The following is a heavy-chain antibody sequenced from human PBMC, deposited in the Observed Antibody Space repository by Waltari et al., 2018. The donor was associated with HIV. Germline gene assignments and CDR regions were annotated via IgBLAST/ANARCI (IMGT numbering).Heavy chain of an antibody. D-gene: IGHD5-12*01. J-gene: IGHJ6*02. CDR1: GYTFPSYD. CDR2: MNPNSGNT. CDR3: ARVGRGTGYSGYVLLGYYGMDV. V-gene: IGHV1-8*01. Sequence: QVQLVQSGAEVKKPGASVKVSCKASGYTFPSYDINWVRQATGQGLEWMGWMNPNSGNTGYAQKFQGRVTMTRNTSISTAYMELSSLRSEDTAVYYCARVGRGTGYSGYVLLGYYGMDVWGQGTTVTVSS.